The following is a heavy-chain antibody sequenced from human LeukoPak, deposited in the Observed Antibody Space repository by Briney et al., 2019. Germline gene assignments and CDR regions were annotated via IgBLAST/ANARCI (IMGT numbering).Heavy chain of an antibody. CDR3: ARCRDGSYYPYFEY. CDR1: GGSFSGYY. J-gene: IGHJ4*02. V-gene: IGHV4-34*01. CDR2: INHSGST. D-gene: IGHD1-26*01. Sequence: PSETLSLTCAVYGGSFSGYYWSWIRQPPGKGLEWIGDINHSGSTNYNPSLKSRVTISVDTSKNQFSLKLTSVTAADTAVYYCARCRDGSYYPYFEYWGQGTLVTVSS.